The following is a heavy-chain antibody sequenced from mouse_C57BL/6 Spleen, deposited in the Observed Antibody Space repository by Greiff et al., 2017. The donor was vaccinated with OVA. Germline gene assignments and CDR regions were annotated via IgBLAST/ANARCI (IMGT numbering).Heavy chain of an antibody. D-gene: IGHD2-4*01. Sequence: VQLQQSGAELVKPGASVKISCKASGCTFTDYYINWVKQRPGQGLEWIGKIGPGSGSTYYNEKFKGKATLTADKSSSTAYMQLSSLTSEDSAVYFCARIDYDFYYAMDYWGQGTSVTVSS. CDR3: ARIDYDFYYAMDY. CDR2: IGPGSGST. J-gene: IGHJ4*01. V-gene: IGHV1-77*01. CDR1: GCTFTDYY.